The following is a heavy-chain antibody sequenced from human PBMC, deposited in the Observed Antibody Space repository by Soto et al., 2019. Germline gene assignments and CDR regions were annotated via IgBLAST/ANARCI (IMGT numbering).Heavy chain of an antibody. J-gene: IGHJ6*02. CDR1: GGSFSGYY. CDR3: ASSWGMDV. D-gene: IGHD6-6*01. CDR2: INHSGST. V-gene: IGHV4-34*01. Sequence: QVQLQQWGAGLLKPSETLSLTCAVYGGSFSGYYWSWIRQPPGKGLEWIGEINHSGSTNYNPSLKGRVTISVDTSKNQFSLKLSSVTAADTAVYYCASSWGMDVWGQGTTVTVSS.